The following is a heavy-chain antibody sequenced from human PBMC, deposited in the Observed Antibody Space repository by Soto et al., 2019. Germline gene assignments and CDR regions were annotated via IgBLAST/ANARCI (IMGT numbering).Heavy chain of an antibody. V-gene: IGHV3-74*01. D-gene: IGHD6-19*01. CDR3: ARDRGWSLFAY. CDR2: TNSDGSDT. CDR1: GFTFSSYW. J-gene: IGHJ4*02. Sequence: LRLSCAASGFTFSSYWMYWVRQAPGKGLVWVSRTNSDGSDTSYADSVKGRFTISRDNAKNTLYLQMNSLRAEDTAVYYCARDRGWSLFAYWGQGTLVTVSS.